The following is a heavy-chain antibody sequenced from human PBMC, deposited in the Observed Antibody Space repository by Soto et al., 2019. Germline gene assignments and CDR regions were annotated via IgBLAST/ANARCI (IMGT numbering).Heavy chain of an antibody. J-gene: IGHJ4*02. CDR3: AGEGALATFGVV. D-gene: IGHD3-3*01. Sequence: PETLSLTCTVSGDSIRSYYWTWIRQPPGRGLEWIGHVYYGGSTNYNPSLQSRVTISLDTSKNQFSLRLTSMTAADAAVYYCAGEGALATFGVVWGQGTQVTVSS. CDR2: VYYGGST. CDR1: GDSIRSYY. V-gene: IGHV4-59*01.